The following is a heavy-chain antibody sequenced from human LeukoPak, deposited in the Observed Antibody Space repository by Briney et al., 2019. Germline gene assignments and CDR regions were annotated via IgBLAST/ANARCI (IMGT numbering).Heavy chain of an antibody. CDR1: GFTFSDAW. CDR2: VKSKTHGGTT. V-gene: IGHV3-15*01. Sequence: GWCLRLSCAASGFTFSDAWMSWVRPAPGKGLAWVGRVKSKTHGGTTAYAAPVKGRFTISRDDSKTTVYLQMNSLKSEDADMYYCTTERPYFDNWGQGTLVTVSS. CDR3: TTERPYFDN. J-gene: IGHJ4*02.